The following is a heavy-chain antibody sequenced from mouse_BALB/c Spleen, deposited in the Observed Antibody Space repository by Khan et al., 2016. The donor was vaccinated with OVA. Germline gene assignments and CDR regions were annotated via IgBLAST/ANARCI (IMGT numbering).Heavy chain of an antibody. Sequence: EVQLVESGPGLVKPSQSLSLTCTVTCYSITSGYGWNWIRQFPGNKLEWMGYISYSGSTNYNPSLKSRISITRDTSKNQFFLQLNSVTTEDTATYYCARTARIKYWSQGTTLTVSS. CDR3: ARTARIKY. CDR1: CYSITSGYG. V-gene: IGHV3-2*02. J-gene: IGHJ2*01. D-gene: IGHD1-2*01. CDR2: ISYSGST.